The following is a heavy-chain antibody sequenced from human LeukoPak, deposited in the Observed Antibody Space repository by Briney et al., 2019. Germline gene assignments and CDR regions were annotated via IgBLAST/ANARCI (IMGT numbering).Heavy chain of an antibody. J-gene: IGHJ6*03. Sequence: PSETLSLTCAVYGGSFSGYYWSWIRQPPGKGLEWIGEINHSGSTNYNPSLKSRVTISVDTSKNQFSLKLSSVTAADTAVYYCAREGGTTVVTRNYYYYYYMDVWGKGTTVTVSS. CDR1: GGSFSGYY. CDR3: AREGGTTVVTRNYYYYYYMDV. V-gene: IGHV4-34*01. D-gene: IGHD4-23*01. CDR2: INHSGST.